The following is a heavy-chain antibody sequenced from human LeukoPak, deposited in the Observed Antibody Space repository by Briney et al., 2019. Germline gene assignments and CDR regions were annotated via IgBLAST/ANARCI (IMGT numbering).Heavy chain of an antibody. J-gene: IGHJ4*02. V-gene: IGHV3-48*03. CDR1: ECRFRRYG. CDR2: ISSRGSTI. Sequence: GAALTLFCPASECRFRRYGMSWVRQDQGKGQEWVSYISSRGSTIYYADSVKGRFTISRDNAKNSLYLEMNSLRAVDTAVYYCARVLTGYYIADYWGQGTLVTVSS. CDR3: ARVLTGYYIADY. D-gene: IGHD3-9*01.